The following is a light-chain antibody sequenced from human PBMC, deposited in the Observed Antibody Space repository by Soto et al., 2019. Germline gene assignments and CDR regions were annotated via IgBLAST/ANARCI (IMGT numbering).Light chain of an antibody. CDR1: QTISSW. CDR2: KAS. CDR3: QHSNSYSEA. Sequence: DIQMTQSPSTLSGSVGDRVTITCRASQTISSWLAWYQQKPGKAPKLLIYKASTLKSGVPSRFSGSGSVTEFTLTIRSLQPDDFATYYCQHSNSYSEAFGQGTKVELK. V-gene: IGKV1-5*03. J-gene: IGKJ1*01.